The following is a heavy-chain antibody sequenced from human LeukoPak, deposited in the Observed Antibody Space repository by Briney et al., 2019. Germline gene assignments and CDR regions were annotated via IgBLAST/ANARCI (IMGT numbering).Heavy chain of an antibody. CDR3: ARGFVVRGVSPIRPPLSGAFHI. D-gene: IGHD3-10*01. CDR1: GYNFAGYY. Sequence: ATVKVSCKASGYNFAGYYMHWVRQAPGQGLEWMGWINPNSGGTNYAQKFQGRVTMTRDTSISTAYMDLSGLRSDDTAVYYCARGFVVRGVSPIRPPLSGAFHIWGQGTMVTVSS. J-gene: IGHJ3*02. CDR2: INPNSGGT. V-gene: IGHV1-2*02.